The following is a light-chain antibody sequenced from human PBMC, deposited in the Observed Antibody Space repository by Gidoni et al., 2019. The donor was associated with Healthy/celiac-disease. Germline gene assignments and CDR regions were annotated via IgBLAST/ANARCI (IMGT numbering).Light chain of an antibody. CDR2: GAS. CDR3: QQYDSSPTT. Sequence: EFVFPLSPGTLSLSPGEKATLSCRASLSVSSSYLAWYQQKPGQAPRLLIYGASSRATGIPDRFSGSGSGTDLTLTISRLEPEDFAVYYCQQYDSSPTTFGQGTKVEIK. V-gene: IGKV3-20*01. J-gene: IGKJ1*01. CDR1: LSVSSSY.